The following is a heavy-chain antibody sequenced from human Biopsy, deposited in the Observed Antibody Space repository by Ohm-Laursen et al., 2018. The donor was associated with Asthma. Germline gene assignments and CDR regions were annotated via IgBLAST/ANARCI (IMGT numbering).Heavy chain of an antibody. Sequence: TTQTLTLTCTFSGFSLSTSGGGVGWIRQPPGKALEGLGNIYWDDDKRYSPSLQSRLTITRDTPKDQVVLTMTNMGPVDTGTYYCVHTLVGLKAFDFWGQGTLVTVSS. V-gene: IGHV2-5*02. CDR3: VHTLVGLKAFDF. D-gene: IGHD1-26*01. J-gene: IGHJ4*02. CDR1: GFSLSTSGGG. CDR2: IYWDDDK.